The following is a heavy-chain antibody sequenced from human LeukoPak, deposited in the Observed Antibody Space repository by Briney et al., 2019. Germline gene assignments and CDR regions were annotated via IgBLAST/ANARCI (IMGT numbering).Heavy chain of an antibody. D-gene: IGHD3-3*01. V-gene: IGHV4-59*01. CDR1: GGSISSYY. Sequence: PSETLSLTCTVSGGSISSYYWSWIRQPPGKGLEWIGYIYYSGSTNYNPSLKSRVTISVDTSKNQFSLKLSSVPAADTAVYYCARDLWSGYFSGMDVWGQGTTVTVSS. CDR2: IYYSGST. J-gene: IGHJ6*02. CDR3: ARDLWSGYFSGMDV.